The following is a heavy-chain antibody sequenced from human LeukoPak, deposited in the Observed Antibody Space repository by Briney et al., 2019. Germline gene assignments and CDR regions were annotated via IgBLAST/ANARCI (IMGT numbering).Heavy chain of an antibody. J-gene: IGHJ4*02. D-gene: IGHD6-13*01. CDR1: GGTFSSYS. CDR2: ISSSSSYI. CDR3: ARESSCSY. Sequence: ASVKVSCKASGGTFSSYSMNWVRQAPGKGLEWVSSISSSSSYIYYADSVKGRFTISRDNAKNSLYLQMNSLRAEDTAVYYCARESSCSYWGQGTLVTVSS. V-gene: IGHV3-21*01.